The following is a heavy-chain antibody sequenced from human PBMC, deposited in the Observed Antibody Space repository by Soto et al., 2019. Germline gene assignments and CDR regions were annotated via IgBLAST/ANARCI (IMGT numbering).Heavy chain of an antibody. CDR3: AHIVVVVAATPDYYYYYMDV. CDR2: IYYSGST. V-gene: IGHV4-39*01. CDR1: GGSISSSSYY. Sequence: SETLSLTCTVSGGSISSSSYYWGWIRQPPGKGLEWIGSIYYSGSTYYNPSLKSRVTISVDTSKNQFSLKLSSVTAADTAVYYCAHIVVVVAATPDYYYYYMDVWGKGTTVTVSS. J-gene: IGHJ6*03. D-gene: IGHD2-15*01.